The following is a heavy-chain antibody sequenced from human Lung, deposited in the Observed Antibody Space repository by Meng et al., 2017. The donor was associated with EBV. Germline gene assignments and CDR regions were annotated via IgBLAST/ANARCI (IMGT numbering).Heavy chain of an antibody. J-gene: IGHJ4*02. V-gene: IGHV1-2*06. D-gene: IGHD3-22*01. CDR2: INPNNGGA. CDR1: GYTFPGYY. Sequence: QVQLVQPGAAVNRPXXSXKAXCKASGYTFPGYYMQWVRQAPGQGLEWMGRINPNNGGANYAQQFQGRVTMTTDTSISTAYMELGRLRSDDPAVYYCARDLSGYYSFVDYWGQGTLVTVSS. CDR3: ARDLSGYYSFVDY.